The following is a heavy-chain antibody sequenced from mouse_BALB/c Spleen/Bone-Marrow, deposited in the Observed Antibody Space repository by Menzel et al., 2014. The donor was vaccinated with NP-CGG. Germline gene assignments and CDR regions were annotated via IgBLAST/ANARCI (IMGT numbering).Heavy chain of an antibody. CDR2: IWSDGST. V-gene: IGHV2-6-2*01. D-gene: IGHD4-1*01. Sequence: VKLEESGPDLVAPSQSLSLTCTVSGLSLTSYGLHWVRQPPGKGLEWLGVIWSDGSTTYNSALKSRLSISKDNSKRQVLLKMNSLQTDDTAMYYCARSGTDYAMDYWGQGTSVTVSS. CDR3: ARSGTDYAMDY. CDR1: GLSLTSYG. J-gene: IGHJ4*01.